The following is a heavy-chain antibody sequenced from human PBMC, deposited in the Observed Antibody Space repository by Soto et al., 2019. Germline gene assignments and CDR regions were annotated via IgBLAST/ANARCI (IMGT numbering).Heavy chain of an antibody. D-gene: IGHD2-8*01. Sequence: ASVKVSCKASGYTFTSYAMHWVRQAPGQRLEWMGWINAGNGNTKYSQKFQGRVTITRDTSASTAYVELSSLRSEDTAVYYCASNVAGRGRGDCTNGVCYPQNYYYYYGMDVWGQGTTVTVSS. CDR1: GYTFTSYA. V-gene: IGHV1-3*01. CDR3: ASNVAGRGRGDCTNGVCYPQNYYYYYGMDV. CDR2: INAGNGNT. J-gene: IGHJ6*02.